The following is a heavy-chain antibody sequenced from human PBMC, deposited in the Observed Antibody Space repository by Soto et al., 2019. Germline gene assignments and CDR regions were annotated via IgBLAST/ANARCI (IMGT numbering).Heavy chain of an antibody. CDR1: GFTFSSYA. CDR3: ARDRITISRGVIYYYYGMDV. CDR2: ISYDGSNK. J-gene: IGHJ6*02. D-gene: IGHD3-10*01. Sequence: GGSLRLSCAASGFTFSSYAMHWVRQAPGKGLEWVAVISYDGSNKYYADSVKGRFTISRDNSKNTLYLQMNSLRAEDTAVYYCARDRITISRGVIYYYYGMDVWGQGTTVTFSS. V-gene: IGHV3-30*04.